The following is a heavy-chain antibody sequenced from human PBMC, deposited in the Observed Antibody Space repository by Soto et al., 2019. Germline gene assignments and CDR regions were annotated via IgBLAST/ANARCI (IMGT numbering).Heavy chain of an antibody. V-gene: IGHV4-30-4*01. J-gene: IGHJ5*02. Sequence: PSETLSLTCTVSGGSISSGDYYWSWIRQPPGKGLEWIGYIYYSGSTYYNPSLKSRVTISVDTSKNQFSLKLNSVTAADTAVYYCARDMSRVYCSGGSCPTPYNWFDPWGQGTLVTVSS. D-gene: IGHD2-15*01. CDR3: ARDMSRVYCSGGSCPTPYNWFDP. CDR1: GGSISSGDYY. CDR2: IYYSGST.